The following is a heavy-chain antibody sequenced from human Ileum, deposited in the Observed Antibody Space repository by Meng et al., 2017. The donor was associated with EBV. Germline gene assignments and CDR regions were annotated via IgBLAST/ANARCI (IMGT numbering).Heavy chain of an antibody. Sequence: QALLVQSGAEVKMLGASIKLSCKASGYTFTGYAIHWVRQAPGQRLEWMGWINPGSGNTKYSQKFQGRVTITRDTSATTVYMDLSSLRSEDTAVFYCARDGGFSVGATKYDYWGQGALVTVSS. CDR3: ARDGGFSVGATKYDY. J-gene: IGHJ4*02. V-gene: IGHV1-3*01. CDR1: GYTFTGYA. D-gene: IGHD1-26*01. CDR2: INPGSGNT.